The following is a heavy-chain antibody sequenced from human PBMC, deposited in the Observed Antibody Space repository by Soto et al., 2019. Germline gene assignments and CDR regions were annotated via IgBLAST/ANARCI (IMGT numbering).Heavy chain of an antibody. CDR3: AKGIFDYGDFFDPGAEFDY. J-gene: IGHJ4*02. Sequence: AGGSLRLSCAASGFTFSSYAMSWVRQAPGKGLEWVSAISGSGGSTYYADSVKGRFTISRDNSKNTLYLQMNSLRAEDTAVYYCAKGIFDYGDFFDPGAEFDYWGQGTLVTVSS. CDR2: ISGSGGST. V-gene: IGHV3-23*01. CDR1: GFTFSSYA. D-gene: IGHD4-17*01.